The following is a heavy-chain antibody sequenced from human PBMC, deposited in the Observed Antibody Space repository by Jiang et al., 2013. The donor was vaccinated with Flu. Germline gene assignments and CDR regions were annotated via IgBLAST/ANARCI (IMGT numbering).Heavy chain of an antibody. D-gene: IGHD1-26*01. J-gene: IGHJ4*02. CDR2: INPRGGST. CDR3: ASLYTGTYMFDY. CDR1: GYTFTSYY. V-gene: IGHV1-46*01. Sequence: SGAEVKKPGASVKVSCKASGYTFTSYYMHWVRQAPGQGLEWMGMINPRGGSTSYAQKFQGRVTMTRDTSTSTVYMELSSLRTEDTAMYYCASLYTGTYMFDYWGQGTLVTVSS.